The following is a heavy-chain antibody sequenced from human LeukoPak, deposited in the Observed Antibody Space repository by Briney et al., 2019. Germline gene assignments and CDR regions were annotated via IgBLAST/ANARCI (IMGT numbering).Heavy chain of an antibody. CDR1: GFTFSSYW. CDR3: ARDLIVVVVATSYNWFDP. V-gene: IGHV3-7*01. J-gene: IGHJ5*02. CDR2: IKQDGSEK. Sequence: GGSLRLSCAASGFTFSSYWMSWVRQAPGKGLEWVANIKQDGSEKYYVDSVKGRFTISRDNAKNSLYLQMNSLRAEDTAVYYCARDLIVVVVATSYNWFDPWGQGTLVTVSS. D-gene: IGHD2-15*01.